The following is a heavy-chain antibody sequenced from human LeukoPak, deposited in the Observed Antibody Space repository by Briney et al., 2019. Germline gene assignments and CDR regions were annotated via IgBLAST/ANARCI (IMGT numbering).Heavy chain of an antibody. V-gene: IGHV3-64*01. CDR2: ISSNGGST. CDR1: GFTFSSYA. CDR3: ARMPMKIFDY. D-gene: IGHD3-22*01. Sequence: QSGGSLRLSCAASGFTFSSYAMHWVRQAPGKGLEYVSAISSNGGSTYYANSVKGRFTISRDNSKNTLYLQMNSLRAEDTAVYYCARMPMKIFDYWGQGTLVTVSS. J-gene: IGHJ4*02.